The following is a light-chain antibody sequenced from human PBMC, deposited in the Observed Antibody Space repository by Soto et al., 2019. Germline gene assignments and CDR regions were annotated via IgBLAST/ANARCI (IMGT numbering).Light chain of an antibody. CDR3: SSYAGSTNWV. J-gene: IGLJ3*02. Sequence: QSALTQPPSASGSPGQSVTISCTGTSSDVGGYNVVSWYQQHPGKAPKLMISEVNKRPSGVPDRFSGSKSGNTASLTVSGLPAEDEADYYCSSYAGSTNWVFGGGTKLTVL. CDR2: EVN. CDR1: SSDVGGYNV. V-gene: IGLV2-8*01.